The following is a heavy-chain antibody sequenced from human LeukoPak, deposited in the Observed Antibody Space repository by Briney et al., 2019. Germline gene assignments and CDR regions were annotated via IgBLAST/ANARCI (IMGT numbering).Heavy chain of an antibody. J-gene: IGHJ4*02. D-gene: IGHD6-13*01. CDR3: ARASPQLVRRSYFDY. CDR2: ISAYNGNT. V-gene: IGHV1-18*01. CDR1: GYTFTSYG. Sequence: ASVKVSCKASGYTFTSYGISWVRQAPGQGLEWMGWISAYNGNTNYAQKLQGRVTMTTDTSTSTAYMELRSLRSDDTAVYYCARASPQLVRRSYFDYWGQGTLVTVSS.